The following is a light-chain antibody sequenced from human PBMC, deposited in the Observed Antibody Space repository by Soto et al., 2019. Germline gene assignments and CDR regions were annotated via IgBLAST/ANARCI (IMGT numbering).Light chain of an antibody. CDR2: KAS. V-gene: IGKV1-5*03. Sequence: DIQMTQSPSTLSASVGERVTITCRASQSISAWLAWYQQKPGKAPKLLIYKASNVESGVPSRFSGSGSGTEPALPISGLQPADLATYYCQHYDSYPLTFGQGTRLAIK. J-gene: IGKJ5*01. CDR3: QHYDSYPLT. CDR1: QSISAW.